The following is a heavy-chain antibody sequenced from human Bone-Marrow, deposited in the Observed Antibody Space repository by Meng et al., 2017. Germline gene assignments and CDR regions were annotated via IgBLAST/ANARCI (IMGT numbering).Heavy chain of an antibody. J-gene: IGHJ1*01. Sequence: GGSLRLSCAASGFTFSSYGMHWVRPAPGKGLEWVAVIWYDGSNKYYADSVKGRFTISRDNSKNTLYLQMNSLRAEDTAVYYCARVNWYSSGFLRHWGQGTLVTVSS. D-gene: IGHD6-19*01. CDR2: IWYDGSNK. CDR3: ARVNWYSSGFLRH. V-gene: IGHV3-33*01. CDR1: GFTFSSYG.